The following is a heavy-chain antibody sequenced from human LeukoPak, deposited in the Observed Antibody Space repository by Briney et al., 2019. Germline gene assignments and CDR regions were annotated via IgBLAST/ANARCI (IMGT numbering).Heavy chain of an antibody. CDR2: IHHSGSRFERGST. V-gene: IGHV4-38-2*02. CDR1: GHSIINTFY. Sequence: SETLSLTCSVSGHSIINTFYWGWIRQSPGKGLEWIGSIHHSGSRFERGSTHYNPSLRSRVTVSADTSNNQFSLTLTSVTAADTAVYFCARNVSSGFFNDWGQGIVVTVSS. CDR3: ARNVSSGFFND. J-gene: IGHJ1*01. D-gene: IGHD6-25*01.